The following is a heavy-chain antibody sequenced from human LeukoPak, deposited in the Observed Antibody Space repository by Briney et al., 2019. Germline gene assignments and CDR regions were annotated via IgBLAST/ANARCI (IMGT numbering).Heavy chain of an antibody. CDR1: GYTFTSYY. V-gene: IGHV1-46*01. Sequence: GASVKVSCKASGYTFTSYYMHWVRQAPGQGLEWMGIINPSGGSTSYAQKFQGRVTMTRDTSTSTVYMELSSLRSEDTAVYYCAGDQGSYGSGSYYNVGYYGMDVWGQGTTVTVSS. J-gene: IGHJ6*02. CDR2: INPSGGST. D-gene: IGHD3-10*01. CDR3: AGDQGSYGSGSYYNVGYYGMDV.